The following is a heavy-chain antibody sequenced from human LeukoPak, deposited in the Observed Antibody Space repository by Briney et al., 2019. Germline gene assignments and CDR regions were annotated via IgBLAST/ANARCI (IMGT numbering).Heavy chain of an antibody. V-gene: IGHV4-39*07. Sequence: SETLSLTCTVSGGSISSSSYYWGWIRQPPGKGLEWIGSIYYSGSTYYNPSLKSRVTISVDTSKNQFSLKLSSVTAADTAVYYCARVKGYYDSSGSNWFDPWGQGTLVTVSS. J-gene: IGHJ5*02. CDR1: GGSISSSSYY. D-gene: IGHD3-22*01. CDR2: IYYSGST. CDR3: ARVKGYYDSSGSNWFDP.